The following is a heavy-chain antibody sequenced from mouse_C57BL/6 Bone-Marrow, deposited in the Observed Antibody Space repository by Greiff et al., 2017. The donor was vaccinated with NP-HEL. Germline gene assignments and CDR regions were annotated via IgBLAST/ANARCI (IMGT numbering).Heavy chain of an antibody. CDR1: EYTFTDYY. J-gene: IGHJ3*01. Sequence: EVQLQQSGPELVKPGASVKISCKASEYTFTDYYMNWVKQSHGKSLEWIGDINPNNGGTSYNQKFKGKATLTVDKSSSTAYMELRSLTSEDSAVYYCVRWGYGSGAYWGPGTLVTVSA. CDR2: INPNNGGT. CDR3: VRWGYGSGAY. D-gene: IGHD1-1*01. V-gene: IGHV1-26*01.